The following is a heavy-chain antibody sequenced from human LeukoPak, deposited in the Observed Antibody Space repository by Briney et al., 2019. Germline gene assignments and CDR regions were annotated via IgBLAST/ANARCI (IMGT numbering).Heavy chain of an antibody. CDR3: ARERTTVVTLDYYYGMDV. Sequence: ASVKVSCKASGYSFTGYYIHWVRQAPGQGLEWMGWMNPNSGGTKYAQKFQGRLTMTRDTSISTANMELSRLRSDDTAVYYCARERTTVVTLDYYYGMDVWGQGTTVTVSS. CDR2: MNPNSGGT. J-gene: IGHJ6*02. V-gene: IGHV1-2*02. CDR1: GYSFTGYY. D-gene: IGHD4-23*01.